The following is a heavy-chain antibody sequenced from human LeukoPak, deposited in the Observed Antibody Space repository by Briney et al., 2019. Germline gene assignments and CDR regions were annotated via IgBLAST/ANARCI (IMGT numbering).Heavy chain of an antibody. CDR3: ARGREWEPKVFDY. V-gene: IGHV4-59*01. D-gene: IGHD1-26*01. Sequence: PSETLSLTCAVYGGSFSGYYWSWIRQPPGKGLEWIGYIYYSGSTNYNSSLKSRVTISVDTSKNQFSLKLSSVTAADTAVYYCARGREWEPKVFDYWGQGTLVTVSS. CDR2: IYYSGST. J-gene: IGHJ4*02. CDR1: GGSFSGYY.